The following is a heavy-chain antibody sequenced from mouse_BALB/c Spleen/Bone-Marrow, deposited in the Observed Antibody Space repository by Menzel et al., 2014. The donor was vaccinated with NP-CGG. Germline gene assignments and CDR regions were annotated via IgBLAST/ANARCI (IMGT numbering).Heavy chain of an antibody. CDR2: IRLKSNNYAT. CDR1: GFTFSNYW. Sequence: EVKLMESGGGLVQPGGSMKLSCVASGFTFSNYWMNWVRQSPEKGLEWVAEIRLKSNNYATHYAESVKGRFTISSDDSKSSVYLQMNNLRAEDTGIYYCTEGNYYGNYYAMDYWGQGTSVTVSS. D-gene: IGHD2-1*01. V-gene: IGHV6-6*02. J-gene: IGHJ4*01. CDR3: TEGNYYGNYYAMDY.